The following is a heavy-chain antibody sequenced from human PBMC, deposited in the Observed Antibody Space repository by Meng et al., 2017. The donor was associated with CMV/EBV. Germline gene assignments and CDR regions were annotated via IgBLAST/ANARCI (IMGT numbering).Heavy chain of an antibody. V-gene: IGHV4-30-4*08. Sequence: QWQLQEAGPGLVKPSQTRSLTCTGSGGSFSSGDYYWSWIRQPPGKGLEWIGYIYYSGSTYYNPSLKSRVTISVDTSKNQFSLKLSSVTAADTAVYYCARTGEYPTFDYWGQGTLVTVSS. J-gene: IGHJ4*02. CDR1: GGSFSSGDYY. CDR2: IYYSGST. D-gene: IGHD2/OR15-2a*01. CDR3: ARTGEYPTFDY.